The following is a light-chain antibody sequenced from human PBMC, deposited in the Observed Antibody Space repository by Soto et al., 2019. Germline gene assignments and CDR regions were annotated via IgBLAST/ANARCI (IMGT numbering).Light chain of an antibody. Sequence: EIVLTQSPGTLSLSPGERATLSCRASQTVASNYLAWYQQKPGQAPRLVIYGASGRATGIPERFSGSGSGTDFTLTISRLEPEDFAAYYCQQYGRSPRTFGQGTKVDIK. CDR1: QTVASNY. CDR2: GAS. V-gene: IGKV3-20*01. J-gene: IGKJ1*01. CDR3: QQYGRSPRT.